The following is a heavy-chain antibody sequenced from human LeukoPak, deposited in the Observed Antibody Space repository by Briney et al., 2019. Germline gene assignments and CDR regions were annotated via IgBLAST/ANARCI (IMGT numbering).Heavy chain of an antibody. CDR2: INPNSGGT. CDR3: ARGGVLRYFDWLSDLQDY. J-gene: IGHJ4*02. V-gene: IGHV1-2*02. Sequence: ALVKVSCKASGYTFTGYYMHWVRQAPGQGLEWMGWINPNSGGTNYAQKFQGRVTMTRDTSISTAYMELSRLRSDDTAVYYCARGGVLRYFDWLSDLQDYWGQGTLVTVSS. CDR1: GYTFTGYY. D-gene: IGHD3-9*01.